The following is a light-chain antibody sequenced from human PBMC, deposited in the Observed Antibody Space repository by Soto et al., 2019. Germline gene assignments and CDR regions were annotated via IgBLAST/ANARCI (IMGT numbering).Light chain of an antibody. CDR2: DAS. CDR1: QDITNY. J-gene: IGKJ2*01. CDR3: RQYDNPPPL. Sequence: DIQMTQSPSSLSASVGDRVTITCQASQDITNYLNWYQQKPGKAPKLLIYDASNLETWVPPRFSGSGSGTDLPFTIIILQHEDIATYYCRQYDNPPPLFGQGTKLEIK. V-gene: IGKV1-33*01.